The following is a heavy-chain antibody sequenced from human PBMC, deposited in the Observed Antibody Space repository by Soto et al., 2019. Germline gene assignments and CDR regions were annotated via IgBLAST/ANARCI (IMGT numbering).Heavy chain of an antibody. D-gene: IGHD3-10*01. Sequence: GGSLRISCAGSGFIFSDYWIHWVRQAPGKGLEWVSRIHSDGSSTHYAGSVKGRFAISRDNAKNTVSLQMNSLRVDDTAVYFCVRVGRGRGYWGQGT. CDR3: VRVGRGRGY. CDR2: IHSDGSST. V-gene: IGHV3-74*01. CDR1: GFIFSDYW. J-gene: IGHJ4*02.